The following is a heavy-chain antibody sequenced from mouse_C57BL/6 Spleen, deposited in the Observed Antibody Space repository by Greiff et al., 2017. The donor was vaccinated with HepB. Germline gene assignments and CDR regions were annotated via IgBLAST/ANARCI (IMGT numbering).Heavy chain of an antibody. Sequence: DVQLVESGGDLVKPGGSLKLSCAASGFTFSSYGMSWVRQTPDKRLEWVATISSGGSYTYYPDSVKGRFTISRDNAKNTLYLQMSSLKSEDTAMYYCARHDSSFAWFAYWGQGTLVTVSA. CDR3: ARHDSSFAWFAY. CDR1: GFTFSSYG. V-gene: IGHV5-6*01. D-gene: IGHD1-1*01. J-gene: IGHJ3*01. CDR2: ISSGGSYT.